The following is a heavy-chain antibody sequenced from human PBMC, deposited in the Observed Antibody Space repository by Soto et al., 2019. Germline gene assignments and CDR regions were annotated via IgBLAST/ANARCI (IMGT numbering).Heavy chain of an antibody. CDR2: IYYSGST. Sequence: QVQLQESGPGLVKPSQTLSLTCTVSGGSISSGGYYWSWIRQHPGKGLEWMGYIYYSGSTYYNPSLKSRVTISVDPSKNQLSLELSSVTAADTAVYYCARGRSSTSPYPIGYWGQGPLVTVSS. CDR1: GGSISSGGYY. CDR3: ARGRSSTSPYPIGY. D-gene: IGHD2-2*01. V-gene: IGHV4-31*03. J-gene: IGHJ4*02.